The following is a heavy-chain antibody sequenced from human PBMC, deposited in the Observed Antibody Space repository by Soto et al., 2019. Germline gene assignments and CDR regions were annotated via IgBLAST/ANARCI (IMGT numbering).Heavy chain of an antibody. D-gene: IGHD1-1*01. CDR2: IDPSDSYT. CDR3: ARDQEPRSIDY. Sequence: PXESLKISFTGSGYSFTSYWISWVGQMPGKGLEWMGRIDPSDSYTNYSPSFQGHVTISADKSISTAYLQWSSLKASDTAMYYCARDQEPRSIDYWGQGTLVAVSS. V-gene: IGHV5-10-1*01. J-gene: IGHJ4*02. CDR1: GYSFTSYW.